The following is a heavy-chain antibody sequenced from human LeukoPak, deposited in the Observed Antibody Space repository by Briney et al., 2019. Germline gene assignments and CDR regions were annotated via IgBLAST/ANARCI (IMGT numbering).Heavy chain of an antibody. D-gene: IGHD1-26*01. CDR2: IYFSGST. V-gene: IGHV4-39*01. CDR3: ARQWADYYYYYMDV. Sequence: PSETLSLTCIVSGGSISGTNSYWAWIRQPAGKGLEWIGSIYFSGSTFYKSSLESRLDMSVDMSKNQFSLKVRSVTAADTAVYYCARQWADYYYYYMDVWGKGTTVTVSS. CDR1: GGSISGTNSY. J-gene: IGHJ6*03.